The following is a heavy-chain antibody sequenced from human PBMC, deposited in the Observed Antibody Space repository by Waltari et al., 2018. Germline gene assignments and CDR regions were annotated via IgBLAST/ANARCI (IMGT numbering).Heavy chain of an antibody. CDR3: ARAKRQPYSSTWDRSGAEWGYDMDV. Sequence: QVQLQQWGAGLLKPSETLSLTCAVYGRSFSGYYWSWIRQPPGKGLEWIGEINHSGSTNYNPSLKSRVTISVDTSKNQFSLRLTSVTAADTAVYYCARAKRQPYSSTWDRSGAEWGYDMDVWGQGTTVTVSS. D-gene: IGHD6-13*01. J-gene: IGHJ6*02. V-gene: IGHV4-34*01. CDR1: GRSFSGYY. CDR2: INHSGST.